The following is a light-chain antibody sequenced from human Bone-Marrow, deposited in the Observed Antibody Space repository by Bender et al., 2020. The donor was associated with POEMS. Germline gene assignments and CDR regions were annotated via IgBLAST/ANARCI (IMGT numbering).Light chain of an antibody. CDR3: CSYTTSRTLV. V-gene: IGLV2-14*01. Sequence: QSALTQPASVSGSLGQSITISCAGTSSDVGGFSYVSWYQQHPGKAPKLMIYDDITRPSGVSSRFSGSKSGNTASLTISGVLAEDEADYYCCSYTTSRTLVFGGGTKVTVL. J-gene: IGLJ3*02. CDR2: DDI. CDR1: SSDVGGFSY.